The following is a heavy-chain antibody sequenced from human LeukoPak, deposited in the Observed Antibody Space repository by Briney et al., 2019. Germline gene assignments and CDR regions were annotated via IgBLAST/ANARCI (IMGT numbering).Heavy chain of an antibody. Sequence: ASVKVSCKASGYTFTSYDINWVRQATGQGLEWMGWMNPNSGNTGYAQKFQGRVTMTRNTSISTAYMELNSLRSEDTAVYYCARGGYSYGYVYYYYYYYMDVWGKGTTVTVSS. V-gene: IGHV1-8*01. D-gene: IGHD5-18*01. CDR3: ARGGYSYGYVYYYYYYYMDV. CDR1: GYTFTSYD. J-gene: IGHJ6*03. CDR2: MNPNSGNT.